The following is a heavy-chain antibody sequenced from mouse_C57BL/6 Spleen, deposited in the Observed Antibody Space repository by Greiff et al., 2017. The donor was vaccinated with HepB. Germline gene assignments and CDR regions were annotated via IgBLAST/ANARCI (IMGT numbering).Heavy chain of an antibody. Sequence: EVKLMESGGGLVKPGGSLKLSCAASGFTFSSYTMSWVRQTPEKRLEWVATISGGGGNTYYPDSVKGRFTISRDNAKNTLYLQMSSLRSEDTALYYCASPNGYPFAYWGQGTLVTVSA. CDR1: GFTFSSYT. CDR2: ISGGGGNT. J-gene: IGHJ3*01. D-gene: IGHD2-2*01. V-gene: IGHV5-9*01. CDR3: ASPNGYPFAY.